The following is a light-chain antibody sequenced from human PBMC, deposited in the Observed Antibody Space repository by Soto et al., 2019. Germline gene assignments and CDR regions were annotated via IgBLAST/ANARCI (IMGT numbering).Light chain of an antibody. CDR2: AAS. CDR3: QQYNNWPPWT. V-gene: IGKV3-15*01. CDR1: QSVSSN. J-gene: IGKJ1*01. Sequence: EIVMTQSPGTLSVSPGERATLSCRASQSVSSNLAWYQQKRGQAPRLLIYAASTSATGIPARFSGSGSGTEFTLTISSLQSEDFAVYYCQQYNNWPPWTFGQGTKVEIK.